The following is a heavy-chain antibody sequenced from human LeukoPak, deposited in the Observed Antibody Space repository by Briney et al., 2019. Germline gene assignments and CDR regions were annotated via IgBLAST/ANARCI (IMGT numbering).Heavy chain of an antibody. CDR3: ARDEVGAPPIDY. V-gene: IGHV3-74*01. CDR1: GFAFSSHW. Sequence: GGSLRLSCEASGFAFSSHWMHWVRQAPGKGRVWVSNINGDGGSTGYADSVKGRFTTSRDNAKNTLYLHMNSLRVEDTAVYYCARDEVGAPPIDYWGQGALVTVSS. CDR2: INGDGGST. J-gene: IGHJ4*02. D-gene: IGHD1-26*01.